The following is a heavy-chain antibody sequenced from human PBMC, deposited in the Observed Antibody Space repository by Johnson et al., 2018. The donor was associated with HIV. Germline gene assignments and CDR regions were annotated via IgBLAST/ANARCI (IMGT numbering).Heavy chain of an antibody. Sequence: QVQLVESGGGLIQPGGSLRLSCAASGFTVSSNYMSWVRQAQGKGLEWVALISYDGSNKYYADSVEGRFTISRVNSKNTLYLQMNSLTPEDTAVYYCAKVVGSGATGDAFDIWG. CDR2: ISYDGSNK. J-gene: IGHJ3*02. V-gene: IGHV3-30*18. CDR3: AKVVGSGATGDAFDI. D-gene: IGHD1-26*01. CDR1: GFTVSSNY.